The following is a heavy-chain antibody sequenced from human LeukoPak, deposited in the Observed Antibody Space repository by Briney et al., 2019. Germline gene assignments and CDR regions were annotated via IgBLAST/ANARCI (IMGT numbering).Heavy chain of an antibody. CDR2: ISDSGGSP. D-gene: IGHD2-15*01. CDR3: AKINNGGGSCYAASDY. V-gene: IGHV3-23*01. Sequence: GGSVRLSCAASGFTFSTYAMSWVRRAPGKGLAWVPAISDSGGSPFYADSVKGRFTISSGNSKNTLYLQMNSLRAEDTAVYYCAKINNGGGSCYAASDYWGQGTLVTVSS. J-gene: IGHJ4*02. CDR1: GFTFSTYA.